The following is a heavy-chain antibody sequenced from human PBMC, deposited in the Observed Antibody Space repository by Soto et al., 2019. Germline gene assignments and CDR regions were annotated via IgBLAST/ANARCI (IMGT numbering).Heavy chain of an antibody. Sequence: SVKVSCKASGGTFSSYAISWVRQAPGQGLEWMGGIIPIFGTANYAQKFQGRVTITADKSTSTAYMELSSLRSEDTAVYYCARGPYYDSSGYYYGMDVWGQGTTVTVSS. J-gene: IGHJ6*02. CDR2: IIPIFGTA. V-gene: IGHV1-69*06. D-gene: IGHD3-22*01. CDR3: ARGPYYDSSGYYYGMDV. CDR1: GGTFSSYA.